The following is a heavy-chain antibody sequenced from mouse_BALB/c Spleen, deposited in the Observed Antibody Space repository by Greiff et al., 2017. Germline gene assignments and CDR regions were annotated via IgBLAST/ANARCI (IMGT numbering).Heavy chain of an antibody. CDR2: IWAGGST. V-gene: IGHV2-9*02. J-gene: IGHJ4*01. Sequence: VQGVESGPGLVAPSQSLSITCTVSGFSLTSYGVHWVRQPPGKGLEWLGVIWAGGSTNYNSALMSRLSISKDNSKSQVFLKMNSLQTDDTAMYYCARDRGAPAPMDYWGQGTSVTVSS. D-gene: IGHD3-1*01. CDR3: ARDRGAPAPMDY. CDR1: GFSLTSYG.